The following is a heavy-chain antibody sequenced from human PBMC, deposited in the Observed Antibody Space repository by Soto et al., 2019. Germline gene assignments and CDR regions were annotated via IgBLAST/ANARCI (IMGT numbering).Heavy chain of an antibody. CDR1: GGSFSGYY. V-gene: IGHV4-34*02. Sequence: QVQLQQWGAGLLKPSETLSLTCAVYGGSFSGYYWSWIRQPPGKGLEWIGEINHSGTTSYNPSLKSRVTISVDTSQNQFSLKLNSVTAADTAVYYCARGGDWATYWGQGPLVTVSS. J-gene: IGHJ4*02. D-gene: IGHD3-10*01. CDR3: ARGGDWATY. CDR2: INHSGTT.